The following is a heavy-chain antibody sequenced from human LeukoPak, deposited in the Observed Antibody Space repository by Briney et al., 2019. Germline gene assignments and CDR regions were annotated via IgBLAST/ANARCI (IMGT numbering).Heavy chain of an antibody. J-gene: IGHJ6*02. D-gene: IGHD3-22*01. CDR3: ARHLRSGYYPGALDV. CDR1: GGSISSGGYS. V-gene: IGHV4-30-2*01. CDR2: IYHSGST. Sequence: SETLSLTCAVSGGSISSGGYSWSWIRQPPGKGLEWIGYIYHSGSTYYNPSLKSRVTISVDTSKNQFSLKLSSVTAADTAVYYCARHLRSGYYPGALDVWGQGTTVTVSS.